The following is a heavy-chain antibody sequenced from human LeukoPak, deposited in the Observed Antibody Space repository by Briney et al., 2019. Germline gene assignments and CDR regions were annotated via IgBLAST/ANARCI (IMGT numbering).Heavy chain of an antibody. CDR2: ISSSGSPI. CDR1: GFTFDDYA. CDR3: ARVIYYYGMDV. Sequence: GGSLRLSCAASGFTFDDYAMHWVRQAPGKGLEWVSYISSSGSPIYYADSVKGRFTISRDNAKNSLYLQMNSLRAEDTAVYYCARVIYYYGMDVWGQGTTVTVSS. V-gene: IGHV3-48*03. J-gene: IGHJ6*02.